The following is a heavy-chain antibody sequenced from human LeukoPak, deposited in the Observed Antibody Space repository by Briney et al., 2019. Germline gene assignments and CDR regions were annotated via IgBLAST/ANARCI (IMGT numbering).Heavy chain of an antibody. CDR1: GFTFGTYA. CDR3: AKTVGVNFFDY. Sequence: GGSLRLSCAASGFTFGTYAMSWVRRAPGKGLEWVSSISGSGVSKFYADSVKGRFTISRDNSKNTLYLQMHSLRGEDTAMYYCAKTVGVNFFDYWGQGTLVTVSS. V-gene: IGHV3-23*01. CDR2: ISGSGVSK. D-gene: IGHD1-26*01. J-gene: IGHJ4*02.